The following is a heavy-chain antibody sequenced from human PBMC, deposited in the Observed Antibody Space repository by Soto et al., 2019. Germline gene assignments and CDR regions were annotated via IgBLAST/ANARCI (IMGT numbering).Heavy chain of an antibody. CDR2: IKQDGSEK. D-gene: IGHD6-13*01. V-gene: IGHV3-7*01. CDR1: GFTFSSYW. Sequence: GGSLRLSCAASGFTFSSYWMSWVRQAPGKGLEWVANIKQDGSEKYYVDSVKGRFTITRDNAKNSLYLQMNSLRAEDTAVYYCARSHIASMYYYYYYYMDVWGKGTTVTVSS. CDR3: ARSHIASMYYYYYYYMDV. J-gene: IGHJ6*03.